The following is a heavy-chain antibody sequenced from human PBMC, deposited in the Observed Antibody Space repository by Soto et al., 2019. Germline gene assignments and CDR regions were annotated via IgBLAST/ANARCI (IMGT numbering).Heavy chain of an antibody. CDR2: ISYDGSNK. D-gene: IGHD5-18*01. J-gene: IGHJ5*02. CDR1: GFYFNNYG. Sequence: PGGSLRLSCAVSGFYFNNYGINWVRQAPGKGLEWVAVISYDGSNKYYADSVKGRFTISRDNSKNTLYLQMNSLRAEDTAVYYCARSKTLNTAMVSWGQGTLVTVPQ. V-gene: IGHV3-30*03. CDR3: ARSKTLNTAMVS.